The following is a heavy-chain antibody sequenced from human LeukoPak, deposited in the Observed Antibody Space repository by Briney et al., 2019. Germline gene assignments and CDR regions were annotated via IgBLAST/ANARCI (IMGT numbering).Heavy chain of an antibody. J-gene: IGHJ6*03. V-gene: IGHV3-30*12. CDR1: GFTFSSYG. D-gene: IGHD6-19*01. Sequence: PGGSLRLSCAASGFTFSSYGMHWVRQAPGKGLEWVAVISYDGSNKYYADSVKGRFTISRDNAKNTLYLQMNSLRAEDTAVYYCARDEAVYYMDVWGKGTTVTVSS. CDR2: ISYDGSNK. CDR3: ARDEAVYYMDV.